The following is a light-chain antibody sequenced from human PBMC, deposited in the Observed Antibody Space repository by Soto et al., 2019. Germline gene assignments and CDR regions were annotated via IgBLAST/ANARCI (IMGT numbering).Light chain of an antibody. V-gene: IGKV1-39*01. J-gene: IGKJ1*01. CDR2: AAS. CDR1: QSISSY. CDR3: KQSYGXHLT. Sequence: DIQMTQSPSSLSASVGDRVTITCLASQSISSYLNWYQQKPGKAPQLLIYAASSLQSGVPSRFSGSGSGTHFTLTISSLQPEDFATYYSKQSYGXHLTCGKETKV.